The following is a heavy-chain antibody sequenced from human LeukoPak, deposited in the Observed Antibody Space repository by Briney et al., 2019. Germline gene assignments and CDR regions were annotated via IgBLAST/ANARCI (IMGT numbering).Heavy chain of an antibody. CDR2: ISGSGGNT. CDR1: GFTFSIYA. J-gene: IGHJ4*02. D-gene: IGHD6-19*01. Sequence: GGSLRLSCATSGFTFSIYAMTWVRQAPGKGLEWVSTISGSGGNTYYADSVKGRFTISRDNSKNTLYLQMNRLRAEDTAVYYCARVLAPKYSSGLDYWGQGTLVTVSS. V-gene: IGHV3-23*01. CDR3: ARVLAPKYSSGLDY.